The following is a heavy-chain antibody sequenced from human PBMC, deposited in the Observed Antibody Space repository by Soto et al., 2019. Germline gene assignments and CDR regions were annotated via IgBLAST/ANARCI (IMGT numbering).Heavy chain of an antibody. CDR2: ISYDGSNK. J-gene: IGHJ3*02. CDR1: GFTFSSYG. Sequence: QVQLVESGGGVVQPGRSLRLSCAASGFTFSSYGMHWVRQAPGKGLEWVAVISYDGSNKYYADSVKGRFTISRDNSKNTLYLLMNSLRAEDTAVYYCAKDWVGVADTDLIWDQGTMVTVSS. V-gene: IGHV3-30*18. CDR3: AKDWVGVADTDLI. D-gene: IGHD6-19*01.